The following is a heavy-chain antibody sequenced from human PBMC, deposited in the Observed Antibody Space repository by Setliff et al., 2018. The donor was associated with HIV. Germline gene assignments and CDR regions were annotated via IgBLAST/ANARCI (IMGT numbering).Heavy chain of an antibody. CDR1: GESFSGYY. Sequence: SETLSLTCVVYGESFSGYYWRWIRQPPGKGLEWIGEINHSGSTNYNPSLKSRVTISLDTSKNQFSLKLSSVTAADTAVYYCARESPHGGDYILTTYYMDVWGKGTTVT. D-gene: IGHD4-17*01. CDR2: INHSGST. CDR3: ARESPHGGDYILTTYYMDV. V-gene: IGHV4-34*01. J-gene: IGHJ6*03.